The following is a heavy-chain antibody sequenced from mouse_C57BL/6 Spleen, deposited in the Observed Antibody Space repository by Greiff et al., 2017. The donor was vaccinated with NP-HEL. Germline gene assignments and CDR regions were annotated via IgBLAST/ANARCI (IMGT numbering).Heavy chain of an antibody. Sequence: VKLMESGAELARPGASVKMSCKASGYTFTSYTMHWVKQRPGQGLEWIGYINPSSGYTKYNQKFKDKATLTADKSSSTAYMQLSSLTSEDSAVYYCARLGGNYVPAYWGQGTLVTVSA. CDR2: INPSSGYT. V-gene: IGHV1-4*01. CDR3: ARLGGNYVPAY. D-gene: IGHD2-1*01. J-gene: IGHJ3*01. CDR1: GYTFTSYT.